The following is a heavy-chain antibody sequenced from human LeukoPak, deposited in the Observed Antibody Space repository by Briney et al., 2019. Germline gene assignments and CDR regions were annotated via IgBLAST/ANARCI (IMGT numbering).Heavy chain of an antibody. CDR2: INPNSGGT. D-gene: IGHD4-17*01. V-gene: IGHV1-2*02. J-gene: IGHJ4*02. CDR3: ARADYGDYSTFDY. Sequence: ASVKVSCKASGYTFTGYYMHWVRQAPGQGLEWMGWINPNSGGTNYAQKFQGRVTMTRDTSIGTAYMELSRLRSDDTAVYYCARADYGDYSTFDYWGQGTLVTASS. CDR1: GYTFTGYY.